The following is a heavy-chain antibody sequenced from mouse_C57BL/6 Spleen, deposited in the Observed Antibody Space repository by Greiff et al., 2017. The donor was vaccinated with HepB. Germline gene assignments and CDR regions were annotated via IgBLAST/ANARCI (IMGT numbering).Heavy chain of an antibody. V-gene: IGHV1-80*01. J-gene: IGHJ4*01. D-gene: IGHD2-1*01. Sequence: VQLVESGAELVKPGASVKISCKASGYAFSSYWMNWVKQRPGKGLEWIGQIYPGDGDTNYNGKFKGKATLTADKSSSTAYMQLSSLTSEDSAVYFCARYGNYDAMDYWGQGTSVTVSS. CDR1: GYAFSSYW. CDR3: ARYGNYDAMDY. CDR2: IYPGDGDT.